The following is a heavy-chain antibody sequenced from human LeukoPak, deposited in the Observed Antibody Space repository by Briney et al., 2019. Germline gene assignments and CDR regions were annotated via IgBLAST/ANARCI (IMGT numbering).Heavy chain of an antibody. CDR1: GVYFSSSGCY. CDR3: ARGEGSSPLYYMDV. CDR2: IFYTGNT. Sequence: SETLSLTCSVSGVYFSSSGCYWGWIRQPPGKGLEWIGSIFYTGNTYYNPSLKSRITISVDTSKNQFSLKLSSVTAADTAVYYCARGEGSSPLYYMDVWGKGTTVTVSS. V-gene: IGHV4-39*07. J-gene: IGHJ6*03. D-gene: IGHD6-6*01.